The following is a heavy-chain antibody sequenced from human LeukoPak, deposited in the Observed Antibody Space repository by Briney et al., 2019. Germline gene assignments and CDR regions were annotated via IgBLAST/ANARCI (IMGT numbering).Heavy chain of an antibody. CDR3: ARDVKGRRYYYMDV. D-gene: IGHD3-10*01. V-gene: IGHV3-21*01. J-gene: IGHJ6*03. CDR1: GFTFSDYS. Sequence: GGSLRLSCAASGFTFSDYSMNWVRQAPGKGLEWVSSISGSSTYIYYSDSLKGRFTISRDNAKNSLYLQTNSLRVEDTAVYYCARDVKGRRYYYMDVWGKGTTVTVSS. CDR2: ISGSSTYI.